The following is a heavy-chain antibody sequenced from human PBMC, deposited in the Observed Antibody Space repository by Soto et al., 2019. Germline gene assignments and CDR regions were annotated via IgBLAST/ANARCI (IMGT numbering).Heavy chain of an antibody. J-gene: IGHJ3*02. Sequence: QVQLVESGGGVVQPGRSLRLSCAASGFTFSSYGMHWVRQAPGKGLEWVAVIWYDGSNKYYADSVKGRFTISRDNSKNTLYLQMNSLRAEDTAVYYCARDLADGSGYYYSAFDIWGQGTMVTVSS. D-gene: IGHD3-22*01. V-gene: IGHV3-33*01. CDR3: ARDLADGSGYYYSAFDI. CDR2: IWYDGSNK. CDR1: GFTFSSYG.